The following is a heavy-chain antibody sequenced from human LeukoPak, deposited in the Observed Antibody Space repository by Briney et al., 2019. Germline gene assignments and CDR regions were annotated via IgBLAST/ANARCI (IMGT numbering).Heavy chain of an antibody. V-gene: IGHV4-39*07. CDR1: GGSISSSSHY. D-gene: IGHD2-15*01. CDR2: INYSGST. J-gene: IGHJ3*02. Sequence: SETLSLTCSVSGGSISSSSHYWGWIRQPPGKGLEWIGSINYSGSTFYNPSLKSRLTISVDTSKNQFSLKLSSVTAADTAVYYCARDHGGSSSPDAFDIWGQGTMVTVSS. CDR3: ARDHGGSSSPDAFDI.